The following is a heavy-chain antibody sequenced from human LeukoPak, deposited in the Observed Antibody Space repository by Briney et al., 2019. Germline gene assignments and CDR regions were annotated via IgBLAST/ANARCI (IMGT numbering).Heavy chain of an antibody. Sequence: GRSLRLSCAASGFTFSSYAMHWVRQAPGKGLEYVSAISSNGGSTYYANSVKGRFTISRDNSKNTLYLQMGSLRAEDMAVYYSARSMIVVVNPLDYWGQGTLVTVSS. CDR2: ISSNGGST. V-gene: IGHV3-64*01. D-gene: IGHD3-22*01. CDR1: GFTFSSYA. J-gene: IGHJ4*02. CDR3: ARSMIVVVNPLDY.